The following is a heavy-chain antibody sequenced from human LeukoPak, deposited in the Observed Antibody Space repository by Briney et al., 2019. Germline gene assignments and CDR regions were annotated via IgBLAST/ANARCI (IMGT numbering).Heavy chain of an antibody. V-gene: IGHV1-18*01. J-gene: IGHJ4*02. D-gene: IGHD6-19*01. CDR2: ISTYTGYS. CDR1: GYTFTSSG. Sequence: GASVKVSCKASGYTFTSSGISWVRQAHEQGLEWMGWISTYTGYSKYAQNLQGRVTMTADTSTSTAYMELSSLRSDDTAVYYCAKNSSGGYSDYWGQGTLVTVSS. CDR3: AKNSSGGYSDY.